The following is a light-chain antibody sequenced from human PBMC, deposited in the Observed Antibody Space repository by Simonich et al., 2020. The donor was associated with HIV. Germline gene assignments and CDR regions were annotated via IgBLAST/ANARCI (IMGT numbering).Light chain of an antibody. CDR2: GAS. V-gene: IGKV3-15*01. CDR1: QSVSRN. Sequence: EIVMKQSQATLSVSPGERATLSCRARQSVSRNLAWYQQKPGQAPRLRIYGASTRATGIPARFSGSGSGTEFTLTISSLQSEDFAVYYCQQYNNWPPWTFGQGTKVEIK. J-gene: IGKJ1*01. CDR3: QQYNNWPPWT.